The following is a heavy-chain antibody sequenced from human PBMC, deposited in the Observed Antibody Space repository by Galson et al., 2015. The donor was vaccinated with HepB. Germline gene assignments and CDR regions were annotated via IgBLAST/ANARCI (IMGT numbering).Heavy chain of an antibody. J-gene: IGHJ4*02. D-gene: IGHD1-26*01. CDR3: ERGTMVGASFFDC. V-gene: IGHV3-30-3*01. Sequence: SLRLSCAASGFTFNSYGMHWVRQAPGKGLEWVSVFSYDGSSKYYADSVKGRFTFSRDNSNNTLYLQMNSLRPEDTAVYYCERGTMVGASFFDCWGQGTLVTVSS. CDR1: GFTFNSYG. CDR2: FSYDGSSK.